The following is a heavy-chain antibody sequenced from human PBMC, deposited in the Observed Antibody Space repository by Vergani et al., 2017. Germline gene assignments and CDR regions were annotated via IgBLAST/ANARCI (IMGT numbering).Heavy chain of an antibody. J-gene: IGHJ4*02. D-gene: IGHD5-12*01. CDR2: ISAYNGNT. Sequence: QVQLVQSGAEVKKPGASVKVSCKASGYTFTSYGISWVRQAPGQGLEWMGWISAYNGNTNYAQKLQGRVTMTTDTSTSTAYMELRSLRSDDTAVYYCARVPDCGYSGYDWRPFDDWGQGTLVTVSS. CDR1: GYTFTSYG. V-gene: IGHV1-18*01. CDR3: ARVPDCGYSGYDWRPFDD.